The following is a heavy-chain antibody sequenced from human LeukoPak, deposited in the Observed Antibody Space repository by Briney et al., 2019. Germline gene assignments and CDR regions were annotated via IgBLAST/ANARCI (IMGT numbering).Heavy chain of an antibody. V-gene: IGHV3-15*01. Sequence: MPGGSLRLSCAASGFTFSAAWMNWVRQAPGKGLEWVGRIKSKSNGGTTDFAAPVRDRFAISRDDSKNTLNLQMDSLRTEDTAVYYCVADLPSTNSPYFDYWGQGTLVTVSS. D-gene: IGHD2-8*01. CDR1: GFTFSAAW. J-gene: IGHJ4*02. CDR2: IKSKSNGGTT. CDR3: VADLPSTNSPYFDY.